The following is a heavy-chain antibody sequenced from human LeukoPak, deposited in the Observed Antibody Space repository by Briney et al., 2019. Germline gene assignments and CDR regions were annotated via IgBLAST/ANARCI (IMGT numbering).Heavy chain of an antibody. J-gene: IGHJ4*02. D-gene: IGHD6-19*01. CDR3: ARGRLSSGWYDD. CDR1: GLIFTDYY. CDR2: IDSGSTST. V-gene: IGHV3-11*06. Sequence: GGSLTLSCAASGLIFTDYYMNWVRQAPGKGLEWVSFIDSGSTSTKYADSVKGRFSISRDNAKNTLYLHMNSLRAEDTAVYYCARGRLSSGWYDDWGQGTLVTVSS.